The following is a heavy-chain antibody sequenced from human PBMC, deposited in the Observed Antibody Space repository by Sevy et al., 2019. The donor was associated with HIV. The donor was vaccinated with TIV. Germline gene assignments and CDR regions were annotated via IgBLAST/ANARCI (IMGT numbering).Heavy chain of an antibody. V-gene: IGHV3-21*01. J-gene: IGHJ5*02. D-gene: IGHD3-10*01. Sequence: GGSLRLSCAASGFTFSSYSMNWVRQAPGKGLEWVSSISSSSSYIYYADSVKGRFTISRDNAKNSLYLQMNSLRAEDTAVYYCAREQALWFGELLSGNWFDLWGQGTLVTVSS. CDR1: GFTFSSYS. CDR2: ISSSSSYI. CDR3: AREQALWFGELLSGNWFDL.